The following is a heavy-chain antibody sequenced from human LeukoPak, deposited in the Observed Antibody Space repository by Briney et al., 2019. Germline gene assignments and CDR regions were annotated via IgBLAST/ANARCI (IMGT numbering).Heavy chain of an antibody. CDR3: ASPYYDSSGYYYVNDY. CDR1: GGSISSSSYY. Sequence: SETLSLTCTVSGGSISSSSYYWGWIRQPPGKGLEWIGSIYYSGSTYYNPSLKSQVTTSVDTSKNQFSLKLSSVTAADTAVYYCASPYYDSSGYYYVNDYWGQGTLVTVSS. D-gene: IGHD3-22*01. J-gene: IGHJ4*02. CDR2: IYYSGST. V-gene: IGHV4-39*01.